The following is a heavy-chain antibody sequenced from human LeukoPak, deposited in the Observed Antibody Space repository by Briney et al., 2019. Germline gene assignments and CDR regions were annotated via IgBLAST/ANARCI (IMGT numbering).Heavy chain of an antibody. V-gene: IGHV4-39*07. D-gene: IGHD1-26*01. CDR1: GDSTSSSTYY. Sequence: SETLSLTCTVSGDSTSSSTYYWDWIRQAPGKGLEWIGNIYDSGTTHYNPSLKSRVTISLDTSKDQFSLRLSSVTAADTAVYYCAGSYTNAGYFYYGMDVWGQGTTVTVSS. CDR3: AGSYTNAGYFYYGMDV. J-gene: IGHJ6*02. CDR2: IYDSGTT.